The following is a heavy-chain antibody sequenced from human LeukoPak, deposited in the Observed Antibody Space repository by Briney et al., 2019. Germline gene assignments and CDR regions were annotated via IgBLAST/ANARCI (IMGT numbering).Heavy chain of an antibody. CDR2: ISGSGGST. J-gene: IGHJ4*02. Sequence: GGSLRLSCAASGFSLTNYAMSWVRQAPGKGLEWVSAISGSGGSTYYADSVKGRFTISRDNSKNTLYLQMNSLRAEDTAVYYCAKYYCSSTSCPIFDYWGQGTLVTVSS. CDR1: GFSLTNYA. CDR3: AKYYCSSTSCPIFDY. D-gene: IGHD2-2*01. V-gene: IGHV3-23*01.